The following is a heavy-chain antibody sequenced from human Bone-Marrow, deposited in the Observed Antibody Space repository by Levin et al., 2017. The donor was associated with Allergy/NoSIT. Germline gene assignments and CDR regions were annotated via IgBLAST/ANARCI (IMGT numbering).Heavy chain of an antibody. Sequence: SETLSLTCTVSGGSISSSSYYWGWIRQPPGKGLEWIGSIYYSGSTYYNPSLKSRVTISVDTSKNQFSLKLSSVTAADTAVYYCARLIVGATTYAFDIWGQGTMVTVSS. CDR2: IYYSGST. D-gene: IGHD1-26*01. CDR3: ARLIVGATTYAFDI. J-gene: IGHJ3*02. CDR1: GGSISSSSYY. V-gene: IGHV4-39*01.